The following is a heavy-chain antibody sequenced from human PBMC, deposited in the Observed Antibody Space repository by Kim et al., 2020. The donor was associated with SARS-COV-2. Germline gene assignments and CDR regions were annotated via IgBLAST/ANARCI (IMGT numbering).Heavy chain of an antibody. Sequence: GGSLRLSCAASGFTFSSYGMHWVRQAPGKGLEWVAVIWYDGSNKYYADSVKGRFTISRDNAKNTLYLQMNSLRAEDTAVYYCAKDLPALCSGGSCSDAFDIWGHRKMVTVSS. CDR3: AKDLPALCSGGSCSDAFDI. D-gene: IGHD2-15*01. CDR2: IWYDGSNK. V-gene: IGHV3-33*06. CDR1: GFTFSSYG. J-gene: IGHJ3*02.